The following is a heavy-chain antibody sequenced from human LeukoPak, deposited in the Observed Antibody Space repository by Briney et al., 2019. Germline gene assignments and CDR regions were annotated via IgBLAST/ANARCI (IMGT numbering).Heavy chain of an antibody. V-gene: IGHV3-30*02. CDR2: IRYDGSNK. D-gene: IGHD3-10*01. Sequence: PGGSLRLSCAASGFTFINYWMSWVRQAPGKGLEWVAFIRYDGSNKYYADSVKGRFTISRDNSKNTLYLQMNSLRAEDTAIYYCAKVLYYGSGRVRFDSWGQGTLVTVSS. CDR1: GFTFINYW. J-gene: IGHJ4*02. CDR3: AKVLYYGSGRVRFDS.